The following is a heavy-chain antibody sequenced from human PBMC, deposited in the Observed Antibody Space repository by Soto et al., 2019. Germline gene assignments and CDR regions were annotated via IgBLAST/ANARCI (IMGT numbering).Heavy chain of an antibody. CDR1: GFGFTDYT. V-gene: IGHV3-21*02. CDR3: AGDLGGYDRFEL. D-gene: IGHD5-12*01. J-gene: IGHJ1*01. CDR2: INAAGNFL. Sequence: VRLVESGGGLVKPGGSLRLSCAASGFGFTDYTMAWLRQTPGGGLEWVSSINAAGNFLSYADSFKGRATISRANAKESLCVHLNRLRVEDPAAYYCAGDLGGYDRFELWGQGTRVSVSS.